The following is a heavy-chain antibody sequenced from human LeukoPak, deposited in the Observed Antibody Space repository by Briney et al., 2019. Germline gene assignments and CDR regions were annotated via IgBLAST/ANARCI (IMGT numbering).Heavy chain of an antibody. CDR1: GFTFSSYS. Sequence: GESLRLSCAASGFTFSSYSMNWVRQAPGKGLEWVSYISSASNTIYYADSVKGRFTISRDNAKNSLYLQMNSLRAEDTAMYHCARDGWFGDYNWFDPWGQGTLVTVSS. V-gene: IGHV3-48*01. CDR2: ISSASNTI. J-gene: IGHJ5*02. CDR3: ARDGWFGDYNWFDP. D-gene: IGHD3-10*01.